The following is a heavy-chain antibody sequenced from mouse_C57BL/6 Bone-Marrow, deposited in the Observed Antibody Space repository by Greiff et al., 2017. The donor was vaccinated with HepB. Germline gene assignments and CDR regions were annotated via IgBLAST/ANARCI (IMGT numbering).Heavy chain of an antibody. CDR3: ARHNLYDGYSFYWYFDV. CDR1: GFTFSDYG. CDR2: ISNLAYSI. D-gene: IGHD2-3*01. Sequence: EVMLVESGGGLVQPGGSLKLSCAASGFTFSDYGMAWVRQAPRKGPEWVAFISNLAYSIYYADTVTGRFTFSRENAKNTLYLEMSSLRSEDTAMYYCARHNLYDGYSFYWYFDVWGTGTTVTVSS. J-gene: IGHJ1*03. V-gene: IGHV5-15*04.